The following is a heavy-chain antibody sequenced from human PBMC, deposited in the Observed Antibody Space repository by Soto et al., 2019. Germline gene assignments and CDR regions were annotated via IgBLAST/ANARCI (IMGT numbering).Heavy chain of an antibody. CDR2: IIPILGIA. CDR1: GGTFSSYT. D-gene: IGHD5-12*01. CDR3: ARDNSGYEDAFDI. V-gene: IGHV1-69*04. Sequence: SVKVSCKASGGTFSSYTISWVRQAPGQGLEWMGRIIPILGIANYAQKFQGRVTITADKSTSTAYMELSSLRSEDTAVYYCARDNSGYEDAFDIWGQGTMVTVSS. J-gene: IGHJ3*02.